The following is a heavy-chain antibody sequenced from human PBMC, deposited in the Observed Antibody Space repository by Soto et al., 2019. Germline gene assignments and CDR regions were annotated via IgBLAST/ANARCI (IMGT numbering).Heavy chain of an antibody. CDR3: AKDQPQTLSGVLFQH. CDR2: ISGSGGST. CDR1: GFTFTSYA. J-gene: IGHJ1*01. D-gene: IGHD2-15*01. V-gene: IGHV3-23*01. Sequence: GGSLRLSCAASGFTFTSYAMSWVLQAPGKGLEWVSAISGSGGSTYYADSVKGRFTISRDNSKNTLYLQMNSLRAEDTAVYYCAKDQPQTLSGVLFQHWRQSSLVTLSS.